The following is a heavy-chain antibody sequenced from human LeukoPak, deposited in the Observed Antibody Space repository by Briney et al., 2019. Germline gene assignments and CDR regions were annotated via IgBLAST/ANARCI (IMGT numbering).Heavy chain of an antibody. CDR2: ISYSGGGT. CDR1: GFTFSTYA. J-gene: IGHJ4*02. CDR3: AKVPAPGVRGVLFDY. Sequence: PGGSLRLSCAASGFTFSTYAMSWVRQAPGKGLEWVSAISYSGGGTYYADSVKGRFTVSRDNSKNTLYLQMNSLRAEDTAVYYCAKVPAPGVRGVLFDYWGQGTLVTVSS. D-gene: IGHD3-10*01. V-gene: IGHV3-23*01.